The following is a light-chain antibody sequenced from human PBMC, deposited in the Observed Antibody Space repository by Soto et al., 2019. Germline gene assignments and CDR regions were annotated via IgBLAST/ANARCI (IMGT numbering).Light chain of an antibody. V-gene: IGLV2-8*01. CDR2: EVT. CDR1: SSDVDIYNY. Sequence: QSVLTQPPSASGSPGKSVTISCTGTSSDVDIYNYVSWYQQHPGKAPKLIIYEVTKRPSGVPDRFSGSKSGNTASLTVSGLQNEEEDESYCSSYAGSNTLVVGTGTKVTVL. J-gene: IGLJ1*01. CDR3: SSYAGSNTLV.